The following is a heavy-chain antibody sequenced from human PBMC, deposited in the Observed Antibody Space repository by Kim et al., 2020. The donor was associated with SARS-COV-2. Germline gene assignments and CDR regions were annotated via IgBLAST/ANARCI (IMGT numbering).Heavy chain of an antibody. J-gene: IGHJ2*01. CDR2: SDK. D-gene: IGHD2-21*01. V-gene: IGHV3-7*01. Sequence: SDKYYVDSVKGRFSISRDNANNLLYLQMNSLTGEDTAVYYCARDTYRFFDLWGRGTLVTISS. CDR3: ARDTYRFFDL.